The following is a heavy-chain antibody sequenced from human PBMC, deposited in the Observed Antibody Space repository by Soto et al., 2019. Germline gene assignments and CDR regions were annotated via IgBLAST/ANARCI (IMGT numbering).Heavy chain of an antibody. CDR1: GGTFSSYA. CDR2: IIPIFGTA. V-gene: IGHV1-69*06. J-gene: IGHJ3*02. CDR3: ERDRVYCGGDCYSGAFDI. Sequence: QVQLVQSGAEVKKPGSSVKVSCKASGGTFSSYAISWVRQAPGQGLEWMGGIIPIFGTANYAQKFQGRVTITADKSTSTAYMELSSLRSEDTAVYYCERDRVYCGGDCYSGAFDIWGQGTMVTVSS. D-gene: IGHD2-21*02.